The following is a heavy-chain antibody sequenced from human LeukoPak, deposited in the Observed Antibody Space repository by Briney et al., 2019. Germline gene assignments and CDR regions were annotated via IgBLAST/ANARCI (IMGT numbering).Heavy chain of an antibody. V-gene: IGHV4-39*07. D-gene: IGHD6-13*01. CDR2: IYYSGST. CDR1: GGSISSSSYY. J-gene: IGHJ4*02. CDR3: ASLYSSSWYGADY. Sequence: SETLSLTCTVSGGSISSSSYYWGWIRQPPGKGLEWIGSIYYSGSTNYNPSLKSRVTISVDTSKNQFSLKLSSVTAADTAVYYCASLYSSSWYGADYSGQGTLVTVSS.